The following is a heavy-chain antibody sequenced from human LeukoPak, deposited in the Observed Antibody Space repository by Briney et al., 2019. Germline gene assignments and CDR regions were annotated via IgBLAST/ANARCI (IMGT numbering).Heavy chain of an antibody. D-gene: IGHD1-26*01. V-gene: IGHV3-53*01. CDR2: IYSGGST. CDR3: ARGAGSIGTFDY. CDR1: GFTVSSNY. Sequence: GGSLRLSCAVSGFTVSSNYMSWVRQAPGKGLEWVSVIYSGGSTNYADSVKGRFTISRDDSKNMVYLEMNSLRAEDTAVYYCARGAGSIGTFDYWGQGTLVTVSS. J-gene: IGHJ4*02.